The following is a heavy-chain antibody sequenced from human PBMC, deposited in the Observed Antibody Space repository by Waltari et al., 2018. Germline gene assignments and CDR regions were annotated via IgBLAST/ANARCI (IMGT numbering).Heavy chain of an antibody. Sequence: QVQLRESGPGLVRSSETLSLTCTASGHSVNHDFYWAWIRQSPGGGLEWIASIYHTGSSHYNSSLKSRVSISTDMSTKQFFLTLTHLTAADTAVYYCAEEGNTTAGLFDSWGQGTLVTVSS. V-gene: IGHV4-38-2*02. CDR1: GHSVNHDFY. CDR3: AEEGNTTAGLFDS. J-gene: IGHJ4*02. D-gene: IGHD6-25*01. CDR2: IYHTGSS.